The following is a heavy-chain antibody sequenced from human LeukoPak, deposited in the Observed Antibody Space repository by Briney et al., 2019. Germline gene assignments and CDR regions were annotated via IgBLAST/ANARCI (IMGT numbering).Heavy chain of an antibody. J-gene: IGHJ4*02. D-gene: IGHD3-10*01. Sequence: GGSLRLSCAASGFTFSSYAMSWVRQAPGKGLEWVSAISGSGGSTYYADSVKGRFTISRDNSKNTLYLQMNSLRAEDTAVYYCARVLWAYGSGNTDYWGQGTLVTVSS. CDR2: ISGSGGST. V-gene: IGHV3-23*01. CDR1: GFTFSSYA. CDR3: ARVLWAYGSGNTDY.